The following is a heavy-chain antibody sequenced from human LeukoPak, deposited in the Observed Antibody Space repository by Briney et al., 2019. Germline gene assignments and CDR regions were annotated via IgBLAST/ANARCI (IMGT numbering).Heavy chain of an antibody. CDR2: ISGSGGST. V-gene: IGHV3-23*01. CDR1: GFTLSSYD. Sequence: GGSLRLSCAASGFTLSSYDTSRVRQAPGKGLEWVSAISGSGGSTYYADSVKGRFTISRDNSKNTLYLQMNSLRAEDTAVYYCARHYGSGSYYPSYWGQGTLVTVSS. CDR3: ARHYGSGSYYPSY. J-gene: IGHJ4*02. D-gene: IGHD1-26*01.